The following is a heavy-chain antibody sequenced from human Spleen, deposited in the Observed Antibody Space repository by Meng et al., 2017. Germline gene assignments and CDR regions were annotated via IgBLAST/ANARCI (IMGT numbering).Heavy chain of an antibody. CDR1: GYTFTAYW. J-gene: IGHJ4*02. CDR2: INPKSGDT. CDR3: ARDEDISAAGKLFGDY. V-gene: IGHV1-2*06. D-gene: IGHD6-25*01. Sequence: ASVKVSCKVSGYTFTAYWIHWVRQVPGQGLEWMGRINPKSGDTHYAQKFQARVTMTGDTSISTAYMELSGLRSDDTAMYYCARDEDISAAGKLFGDYWGQGTLVTGSS.